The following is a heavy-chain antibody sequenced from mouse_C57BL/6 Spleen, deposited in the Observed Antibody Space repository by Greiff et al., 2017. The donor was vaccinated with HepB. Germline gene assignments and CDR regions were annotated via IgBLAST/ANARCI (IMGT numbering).Heavy chain of an antibody. CDR3: AREGGSNYSWFAY. CDR2: ISDGGSYT. V-gene: IGHV5-4*01. CDR1: GFTFSSYA. D-gene: IGHD2-5*01. J-gene: IGHJ3*01. Sequence: EVNVVESGGGLVKPGGSLKLSCAASGFTFSSYAMSWVRQTPEKRLEWVATISDGGSYTYYPDNVKGRFTISRDNAKNNLYLQMSHLKSEDTAMYYCAREGGSNYSWFAYWGQGTLVTVSA.